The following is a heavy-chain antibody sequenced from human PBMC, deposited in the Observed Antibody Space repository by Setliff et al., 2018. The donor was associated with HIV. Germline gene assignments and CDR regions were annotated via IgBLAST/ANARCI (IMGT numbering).Heavy chain of an antibody. CDR2: ISAYNGDT. J-gene: IGHJ5*02. CDR3: SRAPGSSSSRGWFDP. D-gene: IGHD6-6*01. CDR1: GFTFNHYG. V-gene: IGHV1-18*01. Sequence: ASVKVSCKTSGFTFNHYGITWVRQAPGQGLEWMGWISAYNGDTKYSQTFQGRVTLTTDTSTATAFMELRSLRSDDTAVYYCSRAPGSSSSRGWFDPWGQGTLVTVSS.